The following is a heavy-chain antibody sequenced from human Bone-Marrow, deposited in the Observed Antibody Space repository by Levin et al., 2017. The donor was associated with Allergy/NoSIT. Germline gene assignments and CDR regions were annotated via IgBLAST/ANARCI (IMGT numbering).Heavy chain of an antibody. CDR1: GFTFSSHG. V-gene: IGHV3-33*01. CDR3: ARDRLGTGTYFDY. CDR2: IWYDGSNK. Sequence: PGGSLRLSCAASGFTFSSHGMHWVRQAPGKGLDWVALIWYDGSNKYYADSVKGRFTISRDNSDTLYLQMNSLRAEDTAVYYCARDRLGTGTYFDYWGQGTLVTVSS. D-gene: IGHD7-27*01. J-gene: IGHJ4*02.